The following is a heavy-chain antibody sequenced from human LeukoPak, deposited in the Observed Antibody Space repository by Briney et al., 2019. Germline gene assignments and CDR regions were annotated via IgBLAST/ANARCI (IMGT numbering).Heavy chain of an antibody. CDR3: AKVMGWNHSPFDI. Sequence: GGSLRLSCAASGFIFTSYGMHWVRQAPGKGLEWVAVISYDGSNKYYADSVKGRFTISRDNSKNTLYLQMNSLRAEDTAVYYCAKVMGWNHSPFDIWGQGTMVTVSS. CDR2: ISYDGSNK. V-gene: IGHV3-30*18. D-gene: IGHD1-14*01. J-gene: IGHJ3*02. CDR1: GFIFTSYG.